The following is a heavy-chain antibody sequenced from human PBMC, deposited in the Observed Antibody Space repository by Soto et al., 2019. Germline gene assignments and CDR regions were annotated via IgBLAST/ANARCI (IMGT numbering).Heavy chain of an antibody. J-gene: IGHJ4*02. D-gene: IGHD6-19*01. CDR2: MNPNSGNT. CDR1: GYTFTSYD. Sequence: GASVKVSCKASGYTFTSYDINWVRQATGQGLEWMGWMNPNSGNTGYAQKFQGRVTMTRHTSISTAYVELTSLMSEDTAVYYCARGRGSGWTVTTLDSWGQGTQVTVSS. V-gene: IGHV1-8*01. CDR3: ARGRGSGWTVTTLDS.